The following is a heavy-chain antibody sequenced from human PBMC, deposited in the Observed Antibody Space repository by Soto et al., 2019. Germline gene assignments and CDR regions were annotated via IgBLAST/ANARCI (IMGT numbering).Heavy chain of an antibody. V-gene: IGHV3-53*01. CDR2: LYDVFGS. D-gene: IGHD1-1*01. CDR1: GLTVSGTKY. CDR3: AIWREREHAFDV. Sequence: DVQLVESGGGLIQPGESLRLSCVAFGLTVSGTKYVAWVRQAPGKGLEWVSALYDVFGSFYADSVKGRFTTSSDRSRSTVYLQMNDLRPDDTAVYYCAIWREREHAFDVWGQGTAVIVSP. J-gene: IGHJ3*01.